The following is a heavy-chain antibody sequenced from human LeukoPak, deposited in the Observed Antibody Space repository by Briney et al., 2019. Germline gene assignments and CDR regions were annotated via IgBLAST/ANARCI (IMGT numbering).Heavy chain of an antibody. D-gene: IGHD2-15*01. CDR1: GGSFSGYY. Sequence: SQTLSLTCAVHGGSFSGYYWSWIRQPPGKGLEWIGEINHSGSTNYNPSLKSRVTISVDTSKNQFSLKLSSVTAADTAVYYCARVLRYCSGGSCYSPYNWFDPWGQGTLVTVSS. CDR3: ARVLRYCSGGSCYSPYNWFDP. CDR2: INHSGST. V-gene: IGHV4-34*01. J-gene: IGHJ5*02.